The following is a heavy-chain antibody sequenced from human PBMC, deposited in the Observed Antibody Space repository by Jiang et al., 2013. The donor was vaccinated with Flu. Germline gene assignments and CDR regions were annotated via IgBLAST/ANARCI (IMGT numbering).Heavy chain of an antibody. Sequence: KPTQTLTLTCTFSGFSLSTSGMCVSWIRQPPGKALEWLARIDWDDDKYYSTSLKTRLTISKDTSKNXVVLTMTNMDPVDTATYYCARDHDTYYYYGMDVWGKGTTVTVSS. J-gene: IGHJ6*04. CDR3: ARDHDTYYYYGMDV. CDR2: IDWDDDK. CDR1: GFSLSTSGMC. D-gene: IGHD3-9*01. V-gene: IGHV2-70*11.